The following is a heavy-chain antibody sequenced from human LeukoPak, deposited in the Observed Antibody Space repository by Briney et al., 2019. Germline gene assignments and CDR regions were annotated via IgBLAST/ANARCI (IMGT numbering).Heavy chain of an antibody. CDR2: IYHSGST. J-gene: IGHJ5*02. D-gene: IGHD4-23*01. CDR3: ARDYGGNPNNWFDP. CDR1: GYSISSGYY. Sequence: SETLSLTCAVSGYSISSGYYWGWIRQPPGKGLERIGSIYHSGSTYYNPSLKSRVTISVDTSKNQFSLKLSSVTAADTAVYYCARDYGGNPNNWFDPWGQGTLVTVSS. V-gene: IGHV4-38-2*02.